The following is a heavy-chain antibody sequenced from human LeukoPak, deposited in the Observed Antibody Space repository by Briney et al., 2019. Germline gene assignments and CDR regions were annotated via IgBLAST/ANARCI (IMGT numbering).Heavy chain of an antibody. CDR3: ARGGYSSSWYGVYGSYYYYMDV. V-gene: IGHV3-11*01. Sequence: GSLRLSCAASGYTFSDYYMSWIRQAPGKGLEWVSYISSSGSTIYYADSVKGRFTISRDNANNSLYLQMNSLRAEDTAVYYCARGGYSSSWYGVYGSYYYYMDVWGKGTTVTVSS. D-gene: IGHD6-13*01. J-gene: IGHJ6*03. CDR1: GYTFSDYY. CDR2: ISSSGSTI.